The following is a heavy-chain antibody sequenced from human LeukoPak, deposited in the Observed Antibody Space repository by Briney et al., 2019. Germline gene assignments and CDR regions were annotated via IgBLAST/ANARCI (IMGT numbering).Heavy chain of an antibody. D-gene: IGHD3-9*01. CDR1: GYTFTGYY. CDR2: INPNSGGT. V-gene: IGHV1-2*02. J-gene: IGHJ3*02. Sequence: ASVKVSCKASGYTFTGYYMHWVRQAPGQGLEWMGWINPNSGGTNSAQKFQGRVTMTRDTSISTAYMELTRLRSDDTAVYYCARLGGLYDILTGSRNDAFDIWGQGTMVTVSS. CDR3: ARLGGLYDILTGSRNDAFDI.